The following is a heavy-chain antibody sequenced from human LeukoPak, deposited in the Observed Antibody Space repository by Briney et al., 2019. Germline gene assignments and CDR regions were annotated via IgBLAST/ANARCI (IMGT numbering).Heavy chain of an antibody. D-gene: IGHD3-9*01. V-gene: IGHV3-7*01. CDR2: IKQDGSEK. Sequence: GGSLRLSCAASGFTFSSYWMTWVRQAPGKGLEWVANIKQDGSEKYYVDSVKGRFTISRDNAKNSLYLQMNSLRAEDTAVYYCARGGGILTGKDAFDIWGQGTMVTVSS. CDR3: ARGGGILTGKDAFDI. J-gene: IGHJ3*02. CDR1: GFTFSSYW.